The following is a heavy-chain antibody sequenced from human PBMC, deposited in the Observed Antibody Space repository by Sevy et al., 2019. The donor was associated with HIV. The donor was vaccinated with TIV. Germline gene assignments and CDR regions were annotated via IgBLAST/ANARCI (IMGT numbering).Heavy chain of an antibody. V-gene: IGHV3-21*01. D-gene: IGHD3-9*01. J-gene: IGHJ4*02. CDR1: GFTFTTYT. CDR2: ISSSSYYI. Sequence: GGSLRLSCAASGFTFTTYTMNWVRQAPGKGLEWVSSISSSSYYIYYEHSVKGRFTISRDNAKNSLYLQINSLRAEDTAVYYCAREEGVLRYCDWGQGTLVTVSS. CDR3: AREEGVLRYCD.